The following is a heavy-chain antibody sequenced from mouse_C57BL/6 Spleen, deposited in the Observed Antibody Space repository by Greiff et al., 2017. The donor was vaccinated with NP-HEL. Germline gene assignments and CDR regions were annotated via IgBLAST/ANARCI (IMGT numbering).Heavy chain of an antibody. CDR3: ARWDWDSGFAY. Sequence: VQLQQSGAELVKPGASVKLSCKASGYTFTSYWMHWVKQRPGQGLEWIGMIHPNSGSTNYNEKFKSKATLTVDKSSSTAYMQLSSLTSEDSAVYYCARWDWDSGFAYWGQGTLVTVSA. V-gene: IGHV1-64*01. CDR2: IHPNSGST. D-gene: IGHD4-1*01. J-gene: IGHJ3*01. CDR1: GYTFTSYW.